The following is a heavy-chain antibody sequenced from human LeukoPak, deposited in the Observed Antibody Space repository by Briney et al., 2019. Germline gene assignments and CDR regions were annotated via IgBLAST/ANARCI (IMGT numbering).Heavy chain of an antibody. CDR1: GFTFRNHG. CDR3: ARSGTYYGWDWYFDL. J-gene: IGHJ2*01. V-gene: IGHV3-30*12. CDR2: IYYDGSNK. Sequence: PGGSLRLSCGASGFTFRNHGMHWVRQAPGKGLEWMAVIYYDGSNKYYTNSVEGRFTISRDNSKNSLYLQMNSLRDEDTAVYYCARSGTYYGWDWYFDLWGRGTLVTVSS. D-gene: IGHD1-26*01.